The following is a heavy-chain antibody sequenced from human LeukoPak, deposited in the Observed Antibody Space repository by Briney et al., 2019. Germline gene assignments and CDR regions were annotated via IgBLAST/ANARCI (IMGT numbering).Heavy chain of an antibody. CDR2: ISISGRTT. J-gene: IGHJ4*02. Sequence: GESLRLSCAASGFTFSSSEMNWVRQAPGKVLEWVSFISISGRTTYYADSVKGRFTISRDNAKNSLYLQMNSLRAEDTAVYYCARNYGGNSDDPPFDYWGQGTLVTVSS. CDR1: GFTFSSSE. CDR3: ARNYGGNSDDPPFDY. V-gene: IGHV3-48*03. D-gene: IGHD4-23*01.